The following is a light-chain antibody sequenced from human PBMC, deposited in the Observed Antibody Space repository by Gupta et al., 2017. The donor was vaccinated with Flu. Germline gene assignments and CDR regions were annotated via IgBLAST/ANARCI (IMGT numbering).Light chain of an antibody. V-gene: IGKV3-11*01. Sequence: EAVLTQSPGTLSLSPGERATLSCRASQSLNNYIAWYQQKPGQAPRLLIYDASNRAAGTPPRFSGSGSGTDFTLTSSSLEPEDSAIYYCHQCSNWQTFGQGTKVEIK. CDR3: HQCSNWQT. CDR2: DAS. CDR1: QSLNNY. J-gene: IGKJ1*01.